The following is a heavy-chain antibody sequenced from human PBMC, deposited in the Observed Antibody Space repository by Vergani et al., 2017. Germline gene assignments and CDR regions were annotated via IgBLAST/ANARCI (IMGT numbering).Heavy chain of an antibody. J-gene: IGHJ5*02. CDR2: VSHSGGT. CDR1: GGSFNTYY. Sequence: QVQLQQWGAGLLKPSETLSLTCAVHGGSFNTYYWSWIRQPPGKGLDWIGEVSHSGGTNYSPSLKSRVTISVDTPTNHFSLKLTSVTAADTAVYYCAGGRRRTVAHSCWFDPWDPGMLITVSS. CDR3: AGGRRRTVAHSCWFDP. D-gene: IGHD4-23*01. V-gene: IGHV4-34*01.